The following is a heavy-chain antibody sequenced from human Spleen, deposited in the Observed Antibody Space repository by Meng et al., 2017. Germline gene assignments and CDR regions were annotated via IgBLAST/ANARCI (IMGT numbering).Heavy chain of an antibody. CDR3: ARDEDISAAGKLFGDY. V-gene: IGHV1-2*06. Sequence: QGQLVQAGAEVKKAGAYVKVSCKASGYTFPDYWLHWVRRAPGQGLEWMGRINPKSGDTHYAQRFQGRVTMTGDTSISTAYMELSGLRSDDTAMYYCARDEDISAAGKLFGDYWGQGTLVTVSS. CDR2: INPKSGDT. D-gene: IGHD6-13*01. J-gene: IGHJ4*02. CDR1: GYTFPDYW.